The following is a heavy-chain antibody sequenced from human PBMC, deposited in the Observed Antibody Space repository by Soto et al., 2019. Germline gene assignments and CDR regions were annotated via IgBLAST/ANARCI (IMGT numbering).Heavy chain of an antibody. Sequence: SVKVSCKASGGTFSSYAISWVRQAPGQGLEWMGGIIPIFGTANYAQKFQGRVTITADESTSTAYMELSSLRSEDTALYYCSRDAYSSGYYSDYWGQGTLVTVSS. J-gene: IGHJ4*02. V-gene: IGHV1-69*13. CDR2: IIPIFGTA. D-gene: IGHD5-18*01. CDR1: GGTFSSYA. CDR3: SRDAYSSGYYSDY.